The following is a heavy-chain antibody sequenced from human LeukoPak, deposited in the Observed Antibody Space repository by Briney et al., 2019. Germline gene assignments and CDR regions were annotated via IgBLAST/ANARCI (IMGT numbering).Heavy chain of an antibody. V-gene: IGHV3-30*02. D-gene: IGHD3-16*01. CDR3: AKDLGGAVGYFYYMDV. Sequence: AGGSLKLSCAASGFTFSSYGMHWVRQAPGKGLEWVAFIRYDGSNKYYADSVKGRFTISRDNSKNTLYLQMNSLRAEDTAVYYCAKDLGGAVGYFYYMDVWGKGTTVTVSS. CDR1: GFTFSSYG. CDR2: IRYDGSNK. J-gene: IGHJ6*03.